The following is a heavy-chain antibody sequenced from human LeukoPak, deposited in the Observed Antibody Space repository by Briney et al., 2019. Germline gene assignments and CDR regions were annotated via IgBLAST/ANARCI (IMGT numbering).Heavy chain of an antibody. J-gene: IGHJ3*02. CDR3: ARDYIVETGVVGFDM. V-gene: IGHV4-4*07. Sequence: KPSETLSLTCTVSGDSIGTYFWNWIRQSAGEGLEWIGHVYDGGRTNYNPSLKGRATISVDTSRNLFSLRLSSVTAADTAVYYCARDYIVETGVVGFDMWGQGTMVTVSS. D-gene: IGHD2-8*02. CDR1: GDSIGTYF. CDR2: VYDGGRT.